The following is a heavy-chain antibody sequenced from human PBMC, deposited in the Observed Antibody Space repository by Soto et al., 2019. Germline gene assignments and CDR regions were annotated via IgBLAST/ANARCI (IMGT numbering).Heavy chain of an antibody. D-gene: IGHD6-19*01. J-gene: IGHJ4*02. CDR2: IYYSGST. V-gene: IGHV4-39*01. Sequence: PSETLSLTCTVSGGSVSSGSYYWGWIRQPPGKGLEWIANIYYSGSTYYNPSLKSRVTIFVDTSKNQFSLKLSSVTAADTAVYYCARHVEYSSGWYYFDYWGQGTLVTVSS. CDR3: ARHVEYSSGWYYFDY. CDR1: GGSVSSGSYY.